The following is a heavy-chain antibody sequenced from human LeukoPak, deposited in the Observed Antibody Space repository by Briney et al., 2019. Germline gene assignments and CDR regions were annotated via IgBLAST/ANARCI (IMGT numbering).Heavy chain of an antibody. V-gene: IGHV4-39*01. D-gene: IGHD3-22*01. CDR2: IYYSGST. CDR3: ARRNYDSSGYASFDY. CDR1: GGSISSCSYY. Sequence: SETLTLTCTVSGGSISSCSYYWGWIGQPPGKGLEWIGSIYYSGSTYYNPSLKSRVPISVDTSKNQFSLKLSSVTAADTAVYYCARRNYDSSGYASFDYWGQGTLVTVSS. J-gene: IGHJ4*02.